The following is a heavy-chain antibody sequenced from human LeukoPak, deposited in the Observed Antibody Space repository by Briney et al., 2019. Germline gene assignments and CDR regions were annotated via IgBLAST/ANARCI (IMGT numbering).Heavy chain of an antibody. D-gene: IGHD4-23*01. Sequence: SETLSLTCTVSGGSISSSSYYWSWIHQPPGKGLEWIGEINHSGSTNYNPSLKSRVTISVDTSKNQFSLKLSSVTAADTAVYYCARGVSTVVTPDYYYYYGMDVWGQGTTVTVSS. V-gene: IGHV4-39*07. J-gene: IGHJ6*02. CDR3: ARGVSTVVTPDYYYYYGMDV. CDR1: GGSISSSSYY. CDR2: INHSGST.